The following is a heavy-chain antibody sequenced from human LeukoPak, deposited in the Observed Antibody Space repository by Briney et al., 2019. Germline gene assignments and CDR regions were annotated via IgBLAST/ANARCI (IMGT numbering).Heavy chain of an antibody. V-gene: IGHV4-34*01. CDR2: INHSGST. D-gene: IGHD6-19*01. J-gene: IGHJ4*02. Sequence: PSETLSLTCAVYGGSFSGYYWGWIRQPPGKGLEWIGEINHSGSTNYNPSLKSRVTISVDTSKNQFSLKLSSVTAADTAVYYCARQPSGWYSYFDYWGQGTLVTVSS. CDR1: GGSFSGYY. CDR3: ARQPSGWYSYFDY.